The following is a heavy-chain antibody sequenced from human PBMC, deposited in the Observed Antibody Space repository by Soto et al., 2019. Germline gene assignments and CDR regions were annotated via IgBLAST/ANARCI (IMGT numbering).Heavy chain of an antibody. CDR1: GYTFTSYD. D-gene: IGHD4-17*01. J-gene: IGHJ4*02. Sequence: QVQLVQSGSEVKKPGASVKVSCRASGYTFTSYDINWVRQATGQGLEWMGWMNPNSGNTGYAQKFQGRVTMTRNTSISTAYMELSSLTSDDTAVYYCARSTNDYGDRHWGQGTLVTVSS. CDR2: MNPNSGNT. CDR3: ARSTNDYGDRH. V-gene: IGHV1-8*01.